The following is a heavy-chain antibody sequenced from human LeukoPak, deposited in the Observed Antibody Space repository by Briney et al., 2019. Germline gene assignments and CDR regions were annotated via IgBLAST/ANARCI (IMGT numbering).Heavy chain of an antibody. V-gene: IGHV4-39*01. CDR1: GGSISSSSYY. CDR3: ARAGYDSSGYYRDY. D-gene: IGHD3-22*01. CDR2: IYYSGST. J-gene: IGHJ4*02. Sequence: SETLSLTCTVSGGSISSSSYYWGWIRQPPGKGLEWIGSIYYSGSTYYNPSLKSRVTISVDTSKNQFSLKLSSVTAADTAVYYCARAGYDSSGYYRDYWGQGTLVTVSS.